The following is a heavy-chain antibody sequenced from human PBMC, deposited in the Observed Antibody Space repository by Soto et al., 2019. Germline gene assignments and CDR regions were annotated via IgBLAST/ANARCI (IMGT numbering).Heavy chain of an antibody. Sequence: SVKVSCKASGGTFSSYAISWVRQAPGQGLEWMGGIIPIFGTANYAQKFQGRVTITADESTSTAYMELSSLRSEDTAVYYCAIPPRGDRRDCSGGSCYYRDYWGQGTLVTVSS. V-gene: IGHV1-69*13. CDR1: GGTFSSYA. D-gene: IGHD2-15*01. J-gene: IGHJ4*02. CDR3: AIPPRGDRRDCSGGSCYYRDY. CDR2: IIPIFGTA.